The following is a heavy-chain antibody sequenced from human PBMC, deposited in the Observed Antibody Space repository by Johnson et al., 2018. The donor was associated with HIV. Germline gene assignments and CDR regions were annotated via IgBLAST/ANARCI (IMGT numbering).Heavy chain of an antibody. CDR1: GFTFSGSA. D-gene: IGHD1-26*01. J-gene: IGHJ3*02. CDR2: IRSKANSYAT. CDR3: TTGWDGDAFDI. Sequence: VQLVESGGGLVQPGGSLKLSCAASGFTFSGSAMHWVRQASGKGLEWVGRIRSKANSYATAYAASVKGRFTISRDDSKNTAYLQMNSLKTEDTAVYYCTTGWDGDAFDIWGQGTMVTVSS. V-gene: IGHV3-73*02.